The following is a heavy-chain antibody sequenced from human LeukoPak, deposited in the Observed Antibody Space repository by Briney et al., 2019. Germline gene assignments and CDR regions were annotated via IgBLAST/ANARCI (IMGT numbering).Heavy chain of an antibody. Sequence: GGSLRLSCSFSGFIATSNYMAWVRQSPGKGLQWISFIYGGGNTLYADSVRDRFSISRDNSENTVYLQMNSLRAEDTAVYFCARPPGLAGLYSYYYGVDVWGQGTTVTVSS. D-gene: IGHD6-19*01. CDR1: GFIATSNY. CDR2: IYGGGNT. J-gene: IGHJ6*02. CDR3: ARPPGLAGLYSYYYGVDV. V-gene: IGHV3-53*01.